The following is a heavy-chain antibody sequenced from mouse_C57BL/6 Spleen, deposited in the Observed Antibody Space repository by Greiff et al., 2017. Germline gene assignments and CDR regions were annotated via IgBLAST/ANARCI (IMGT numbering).Heavy chain of an antibody. V-gene: IGHV1-52*01. Sequence: VQLQQPGAELVRPGSSVKLSCKASGYTFTSYWMHWVKQRPIQGLEWIGNIDPSDSETHYNQKFKDKATLTVDKSSSTAYMQLSSLTSEDSAVYYCARVGYYGSSYLGYFDVWGTGTTVTVSS. J-gene: IGHJ1*03. CDR3: ARVGYYGSSYLGYFDV. CDR1: GYTFTSYW. CDR2: IDPSDSET. D-gene: IGHD1-1*01.